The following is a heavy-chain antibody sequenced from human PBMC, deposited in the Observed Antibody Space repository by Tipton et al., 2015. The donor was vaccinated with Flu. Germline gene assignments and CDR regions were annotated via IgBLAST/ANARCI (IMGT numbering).Heavy chain of an antibody. CDR2: INHSGST. CDR3: ARDPSSTLTATRFDP. Sequence: TLSLTCAVYGGSFSGYYWSWIRQPPGKGLEWIGEINHSGSTNYNPSLMSRVIISVDTSNNQFSLRLTSVTAADTAVYYCARDPSSTLTATRFDPWGQGTLVIVSS. D-gene: IGHD2-21*02. V-gene: IGHV4-34*01. CDR1: GGSFSGYY. J-gene: IGHJ5*02.